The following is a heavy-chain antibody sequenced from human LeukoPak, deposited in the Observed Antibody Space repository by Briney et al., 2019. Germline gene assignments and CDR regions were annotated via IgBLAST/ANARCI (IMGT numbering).Heavy chain of an antibody. J-gene: IGHJ4*02. CDR3: TTPYCSSTSCYVPY. CDR1: GFTFSNAW. V-gene: IGHV3-15*01. CDR2: IKSKTDGGTT. Sequence: GGSLRLSCAASGFTFSNAWMSWVRQAPGKGLEWVGRIKSKTDGGTTDYAAPVKGRFTISRDDSKNTLYLQMNSLKTEDTAVYYYTTPYCSSTSCYVPYWGQGTLVTVSS. D-gene: IGHD2-2*01.